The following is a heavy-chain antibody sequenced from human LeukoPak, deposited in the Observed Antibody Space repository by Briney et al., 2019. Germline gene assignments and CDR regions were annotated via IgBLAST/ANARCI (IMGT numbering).Heavy chain of an antibody. CDR1: GGSISSGGYY. J-gene: IGHJ5*02. V-gene: IGHV4-39*07. CDR3: ARGRGYCSSTSCYRYNWGSWFDP. Sequence: PSETLSLTCTVSGGSISSGGYYWSWIRQPPGKGLEWIGEINHSGSTNYNPSLKSRVTISVDTSKNQFSLKLSSVTAADTAVYYCARGRGYCSSTSCYRYNWGSWFDPWGQGTLVTVSS. D-gene: IGHD2-2*01. CDR2: INHSGST.